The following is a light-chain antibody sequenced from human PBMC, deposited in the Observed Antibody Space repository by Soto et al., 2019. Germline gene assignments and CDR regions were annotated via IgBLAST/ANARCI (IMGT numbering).Light chain of an antibody. V-gene: IGLV1-40*01. Sequence: QSVLTQPPSVSGAPGQRVTISCTGSSSNIGAGYDVHWYQQLPGTAPKLLIYGNSNRPSGVPDRFSGSKSGTSASLAITGXXAEDEAXXYCQSYDSSLSGGVFGGGTKLTVL. J-gene: IGLJ3*02. CDR3: QSYDSSLSGGV. CDR1: SSNIGAGYD. CDR2: GNS.